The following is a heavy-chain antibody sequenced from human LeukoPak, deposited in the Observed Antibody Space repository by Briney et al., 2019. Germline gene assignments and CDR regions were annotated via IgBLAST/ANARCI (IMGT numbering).Heavy chain of an antibody. V-gene: IGHV3-30*18. CDR2: ISYDGSNK. CDR3: AKDASARVIDY. CDR1: GFTFSSYG. D-gene: IGHD2-2*01. J-gene: IGHJ4*02. Sequence: GGSLRLSCAASGFTFSSYGMHWVRQAPGKGLEWVAVISYDGSNKYYADSVKGRFTISRDNSKNTLYLRMNSLRAEDTAVYYCAKDASARVIDYWGQGTLVTVSS.